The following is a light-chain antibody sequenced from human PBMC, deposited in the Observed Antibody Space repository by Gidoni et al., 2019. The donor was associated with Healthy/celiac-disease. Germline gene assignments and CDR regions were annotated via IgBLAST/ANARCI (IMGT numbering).Light chain of an antibody. Sequence: DIVMTQSPDSLDVSLGERATINCKSSQSVLYSSNNKNYLAWYQQKPGQPPKLLIYWASTRESVVPDRFSGSGSGTDFTLTISSLQAEDVAVYYCQQYYSTPITFGQGTRLEIK. CDR3: QQYYSTPIT. CDR1: QSVLYSSNNKNY. J-gene: IGKJ5*01. CDR2: WAS. V-gene: IGKV4-1*01.